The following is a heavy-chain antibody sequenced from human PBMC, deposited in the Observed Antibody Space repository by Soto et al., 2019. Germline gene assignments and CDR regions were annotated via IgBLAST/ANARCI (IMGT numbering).Heavy chain of an antibody. D-gene: IGHD3-10*01. CDR1: GGSISSSSYY. J-gene: IGHJ4*02. V-gene: IGHV4-39*01. CDR2: IYYSGST. CDR3: ARGLNYGSGSN. Sequence: SETLSLTCTVSGGSISSSSYYWGWIRQPPGKGLEWIGSIYYSGSTYYNPSLKSRVTISVDTSKNQFSLKLSSVTAADTAVYYCARGLNYGSGSNWGQGTLVTV.